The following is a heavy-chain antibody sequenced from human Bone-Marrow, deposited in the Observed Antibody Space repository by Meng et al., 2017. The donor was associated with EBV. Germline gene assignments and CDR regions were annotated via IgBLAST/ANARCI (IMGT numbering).Heavy chain of an antibody. CDR2: ISSSGSTI. CDR3: ARGDYDFDY. D-gene: IGHD4-17*01. V-gene: IGHV3-11*01. CDR1: GFIFSDFY. Sequence: HVQLVESWGCLVQPGRSLGPSCAASGFIFSDFYMRWFRQAPGKGLEWVSYISSSGSTIYYADSVKGRFTISRDNAKNSLYLQMNSLRAEDTAVYYCARGDYDFDYWGQGTLVTVSS. J-gene: IGHJ4*02.